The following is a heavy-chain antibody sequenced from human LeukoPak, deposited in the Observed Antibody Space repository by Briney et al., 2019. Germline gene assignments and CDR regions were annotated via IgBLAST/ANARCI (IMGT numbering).Heavy chain of an antibody. CDR2: IGRSGSTI. Sequence: GSLRLSCVASGFTFSSYEMIWVRQAPGKGLEWVSYIGRSGSTIYYADSVKGRFTISRDNTKNSLYLQMNSLRAEDTAVYYCARKDSGWHLYWGQGTLVTVSS. J-gene: IGHJ4*02. CDR1: GFTFSSYE. CDR3: ARKDSGWHLY. V-gene: IGHV3-48*03. D-gene: IGHD6-19*01.